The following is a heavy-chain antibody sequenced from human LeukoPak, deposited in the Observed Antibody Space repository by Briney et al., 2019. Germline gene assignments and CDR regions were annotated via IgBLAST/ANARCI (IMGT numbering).Heavy chain of an antibody. CDR3: ARRSYGSGGMIDY. CDR2: ISSSGSTI. Sequence: PSETLSLTCIVSGGSISNNYWSWIRQPPGEGLEWVSYISSSGSTICYADSVKGRFTISRDNAENSLYLQMNSLRAEDTAVYYCARRSYGSGGMIDYWGQGTLVTVSS. J-gene: IGHJ4*02. D-gene: IGHD6-19*01. CDR1: GGSISNNY. V-gene: IGHV3-11*04.